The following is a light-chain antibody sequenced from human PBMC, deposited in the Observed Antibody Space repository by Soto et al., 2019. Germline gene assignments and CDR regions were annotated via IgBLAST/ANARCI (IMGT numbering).Light chain of an antibody. CDR2: GNS. CDR1: SSNIGAGYD. V-gene: IGLV1-40*01. J-gene: IGLJ2*01. CDR3: QSYDSSLSGVV. Sequence: QSVLTQPPSESGAPGQRVTISCTGSSSNIGAGYDVHWYQQLPETAPKLLIYGNSNRPSGVPDRFSGSKSGTSASLAITGLQAEDEADYYCQSYDSSLSGVVFGGGTKLTVL.